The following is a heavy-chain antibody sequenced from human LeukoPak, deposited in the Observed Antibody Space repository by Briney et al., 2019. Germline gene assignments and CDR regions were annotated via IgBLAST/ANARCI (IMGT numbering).Heavy chain of an antibody. D-gene: IGHD6-13*01. CDR2: IDTAGNA. Sequence: GGSLRLSCAASEFTFSSYDMHWVRQATGKGLEWVSTIDTAGNAWYPDSVKGRFTISRENAQNSLNLQINSLRVGDTAVYYCARAKMPGIQTAGRVDYLDSWGEGSLVTVSS. V-gene: IGHV3-13*01. J-gene: IGHJ4*02. CDR3: ARAKMPGIQTAGRVDYLDS. CDR1: EFTFSSYD.